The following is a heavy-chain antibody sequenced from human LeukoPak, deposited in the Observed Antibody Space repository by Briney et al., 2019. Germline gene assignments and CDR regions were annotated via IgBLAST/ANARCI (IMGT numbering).Heavy chain of an antibody. V-gene: IGHV1-8*01. CDR3: ARGKCYDFWSGYCGSSYYYYYYGMDV. Sequence: ASVKVSRKASGYTFTSYDINWVRQATGQGLEWMGWMNPNSGNTGYAQKFQGRVTMTRNTSISTAYMELSSLRSEDTAVYYCARGKCYDFWSGYCGSSYYYYYYGMDVWGQGTTVTVSS. CDR2: MNPNSGNT. J-gene: IGHJ6*02. D-gene: IGHD3-3*01. CDR1: GYTFTSYD.